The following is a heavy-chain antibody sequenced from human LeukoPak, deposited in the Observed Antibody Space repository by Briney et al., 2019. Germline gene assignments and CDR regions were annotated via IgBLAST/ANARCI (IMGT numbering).Heavy chain of an antibody. D-gene: IGHD3-3*01. Sequence: GGSLRLSCAASGFIFSNYGMHWVRQAPGKGLEWVAVIWNDGSYKYCADSVKGRFTISRDNSKNTLYLQMNSLRAEDTAVYYCAKSAEVVLRFLGVIDYWGQGTLVTVSS. CDR1: GFIFSNYG. CDR3: AKSAEVVLRFLGVIDY. V-gene: IGHV3-33*06. CDR2: IWNDGSYK. J-gene: IGHJ4*02.